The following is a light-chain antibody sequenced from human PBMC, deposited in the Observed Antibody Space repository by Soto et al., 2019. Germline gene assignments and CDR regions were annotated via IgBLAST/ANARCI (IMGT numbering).Light chain of an antibody. CDR2: ENN. J-gene: IGLJ2*01. V-gene: IGLV1-51*02. CDR1: SSNIGNNY. Sequence: QSVLTQPPSVSAAPGQKVNISCSGTSSNIGNNYVSWYQQLPGTAPKLLIYENNKRPSGIPDRFSGSKSGTSATLVITGLQTGDEADYYCGTWDSSLSAWVFGGGTKLTVL. CDR3: GTWDSSLSAWV.